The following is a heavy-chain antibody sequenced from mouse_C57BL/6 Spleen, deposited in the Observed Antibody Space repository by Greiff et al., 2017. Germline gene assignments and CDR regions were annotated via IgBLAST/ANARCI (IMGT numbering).Heavy chain of an antibody. V-gene: IGHV1-82*01. J-gene: IGHJ4*01. D-gene: IGHD2-5*01. CDR2: IYPGDGDT. Sequence: VQLQQSGPELVKPGASVKISCKASGYAFSSSWMNWVKQRPGKGLEWIGRIYPGDGDTNYNGKFKGKDTLTADKSSSTAYMQLSSLTSEDSAVYFCARYDSNYHAMDYWGQGTSVTVSS. CDR3: ARYDSNYHAMDY. CDR1: GYAFSSSW.